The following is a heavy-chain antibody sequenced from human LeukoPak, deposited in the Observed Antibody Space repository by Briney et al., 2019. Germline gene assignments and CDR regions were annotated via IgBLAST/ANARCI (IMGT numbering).Heavy chain of an antibody. J-gene: IGHJ6*03. CDR2: INSDGSST. V-gene: IGHV3-74*01. CDR1: GFTFSSYE. CDR3: AREGSHYYYYYMDV. Sequence: GGSLRLSCAASGFTFSSYEMNWVRQAPGKGLVWVSRINSDGSSTSYADSVKGRFTISRDNAKNTLYLQMNSLRAEDTAVYYCAREGSHYYYYYMDVWGKGATVTISS.